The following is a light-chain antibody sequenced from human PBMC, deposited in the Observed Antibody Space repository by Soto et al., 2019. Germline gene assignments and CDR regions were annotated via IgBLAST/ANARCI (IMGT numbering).Light chain of an antibody. CDR3: QQYNNWPYT. Sequence: EIVMTQSPATLSVSPGERATLSCRASQSVSSNLAWYQQKSGQAPRLLIYGASSTATGFPDRFSGSGSGTDFTLTISSLQSEDFAVYYCQQYNNWPYTFGQGTKLEIK. J-gene: IGKJ2*01. V-gene: IGKV3D-15*01. CDR2: GAS. CDR1: QSVSSN.